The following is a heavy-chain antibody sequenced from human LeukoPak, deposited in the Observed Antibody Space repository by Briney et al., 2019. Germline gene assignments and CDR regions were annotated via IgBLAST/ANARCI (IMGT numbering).Heavy chain of an antibody. CDR3: ARGGRGSAAVVAPRSFDI. Sequence: PGGSLRLSCAASGFTVSSIHMVWVRQAPGKGLEWVSVTYTGGNSYYADSVKGRFIISRDISKTTLYLQMNSLRAEDSALYYGARGGRGSAAVVAPRSFDIWGQGTMVTVSS. J-gene: IGHJ3*02. D-gene: IGHD3-22*01. V-gene: IGHV3-53*01. CDR1: GFTVSSIH. CDR2: TYTGGNS.